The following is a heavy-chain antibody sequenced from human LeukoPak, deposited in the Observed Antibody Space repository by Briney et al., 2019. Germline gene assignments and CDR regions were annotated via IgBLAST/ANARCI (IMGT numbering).Heavy chain of an antibody. J-gene: IGHJ4*02. CDR2: ISTYNGNT. V-gene: IGHV1-18*01. CDR3: ARVLRYDFWSAYYFDY. D-gene: IGHD3-3*01. CDR1: GYTFNSYD. Sequence: ASVKVSCRASGYTFNSYDISWVRQAPGQGLEWMAWISTYNGNTNYALKVQGRATMTTDTSTSTAYMELRSLRSDDTAVYYCARVLRYDFWSAYYFDYWGQGTLVTVSS.